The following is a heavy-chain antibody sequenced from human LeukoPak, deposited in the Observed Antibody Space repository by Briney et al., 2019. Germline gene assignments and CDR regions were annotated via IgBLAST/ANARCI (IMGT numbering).Heavy chain of an antibody. J-gene: IGHJ4*02. Sequence: ASGKVSCKASGYTFTNDHMNWVRQAPGQGLEWMGIINPSGGSTTNAQKFQGRVIMTRDMSTSTVYMELSSLRSEDTAVYFCARYGHSPFFDYWGQGTLVIVSS. CDR1: GYTFTNDH. CDR3: ARYGHSPFFDY. D-gene: IGHD4-17*01. V-gene: IGHV1-46*01. CDR2: INPSGGST.